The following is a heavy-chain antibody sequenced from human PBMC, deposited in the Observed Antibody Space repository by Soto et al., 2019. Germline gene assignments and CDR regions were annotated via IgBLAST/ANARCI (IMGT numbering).Heavy chain of an antibody. CDR3: AKTAGYDYVWGSSGLDP. V-gene: IGHV3-30*18. Sequence: GGSLRLSCAGSGFTFSSYGMHRVRQAPGKGLEWVAVISYDGSDKYYGDSVKGRFTISRDDSKNTLYLQMNSLRVEDTAIYYCAKTAGYDYVWGSSGLDPWGQGT. CDR1: GFTFSSYG. CDR2: ISYDGSDK. J-gene: IGHJ5*02. D-gene: IGHD3-16*01.